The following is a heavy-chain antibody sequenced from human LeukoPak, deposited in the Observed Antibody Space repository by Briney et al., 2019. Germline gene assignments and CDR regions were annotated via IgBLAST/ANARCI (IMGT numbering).Heavy chain of an antibody. J-gene: IGHJ6*01. Sequence: PGGSLRLSCAASGFTFSSYSMNWVRQAPGKGLEWVSSISGSSSYIYYADSVKGRFTISRDNAKNSLYLQMNSLRAEDTAVYYCARFKPIPDLHNYYYGMDVXGXGTTVTVSS. CDR3: ARFKPIPDLHNYYYGMDV. CDR1: GFTFSSYS. CDR2: ISGSSSYI. D-gene: IGHD2-2*02. V-gene: IGHV3-21*01.